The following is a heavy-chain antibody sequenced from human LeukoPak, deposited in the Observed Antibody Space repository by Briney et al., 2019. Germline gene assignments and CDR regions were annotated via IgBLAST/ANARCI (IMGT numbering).Heavy chain of an antibody. V-gene: IGHV4-59*12. CDR1: GGSTSNYF. CDR3: AREIQWLVLGSGYFDL. Sequence: SETLSLTCTVSGGSTSNYFWGWIRQPPGKGLEWIGYIYYSGSTNYNPSLKSRVTISVDTSKNQFSLKLSSVTAADTAVYYCAREIQWLVLGSGYFDLWGRGTLVTVSS. J-gene: IGHJ2*01. CDR2: IYYSGST. D-gene: IGHD6-19*01.